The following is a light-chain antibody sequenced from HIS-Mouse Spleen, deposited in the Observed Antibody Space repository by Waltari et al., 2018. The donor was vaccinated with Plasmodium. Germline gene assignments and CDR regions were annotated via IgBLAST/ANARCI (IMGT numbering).Light chain of an antibody. CDR3: CSYAGSYTYV. Sequence: QSALTQPRSVSGSPGQSVTISCTGTSSDVGGYNYVSWYQQHPGNAPKLMIYDVSKRPSGFPVRFSGSKSGNTASRTISGLQAEDEADYYCCSYAGSYTYVFGTGTKVTVL. CDR2: DVS. V-gene: IGLV2-11*01. J-gene: IGLJ1*01. CDR1: SSDVGGYNY.